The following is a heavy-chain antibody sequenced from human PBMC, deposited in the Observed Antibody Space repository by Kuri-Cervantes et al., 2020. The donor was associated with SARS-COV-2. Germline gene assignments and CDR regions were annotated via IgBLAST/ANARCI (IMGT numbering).Heavy chain of an antibody. J-gene: IGHJ4*02. Sequence: SETLSLTCAVYGGSFSGYYWSWIRQPPGKGLEWIGEINHSGSTNYNPSLKSRGTISVDTSKNQFSLNLNSATAADTAVYYCARVLYSGDYGPTYYFDYWGQGTLVTVSS. CDR3: ARVLYSGDYGPTYYFDY. D-gene: IGHD4-17*01. CDR2: INHSGST. V-gene: IGHV4-34*01. CDR1: GGSFSGYY.